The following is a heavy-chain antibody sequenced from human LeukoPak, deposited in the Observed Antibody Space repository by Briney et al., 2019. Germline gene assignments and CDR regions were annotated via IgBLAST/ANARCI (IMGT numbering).Heavy chain of an antibody. V-gene: IGHV3-64*01. CDR1: GFTFSSYG. Sequence: GGSLRLSCAASGFTFSSYGLHWVRQAPGKGLEYVSSISRNGGRTYYANYVKGRFAISRDDSMNTLYLQMGSLRTEDMAVYYCARGSIYRPLDYWGQGTLVTVSS. CDR2: ISRNGGRT. CDR3: ARGSIYRPLDY. D-gene: IGHD3-3*02. J-gene: IGHJ4*02.